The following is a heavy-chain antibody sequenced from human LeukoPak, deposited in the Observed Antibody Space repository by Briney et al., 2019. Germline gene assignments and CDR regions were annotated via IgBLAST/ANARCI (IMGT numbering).Heavy chain of an antibody. Sequence: PSETLSLTGTVSGGSISSGGYYWNWIRQHPGKGLEWIGYIYYSGSTYYNPSLKSRITISVDTSKSQFSLRLNSVTAADTAVYYCARGIPVAGIPLDYWGQGIQVSVSS. CDR2: IYYSGST. CDR3: ARGIPVAGIPLDY. V-gene: IGHV4-31*03. J-gene: IGHJ4*02. D-gene: IGHD6-19*01. CDR1: GGSISSGGYY.